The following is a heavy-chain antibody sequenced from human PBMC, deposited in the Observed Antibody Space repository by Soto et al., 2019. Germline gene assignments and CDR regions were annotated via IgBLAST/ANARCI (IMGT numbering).Heavy chain of an antibody. V-gene: IGHV3-48*02. CDR2: ISSSSSTI. CDR3: ARGRSSSWYYFDY. J-gene: IGHJ4*02. CDR1: GFTFSSHT. D-gene: IGHD6-13*01. Sequence: EVQLVESGGGLVQPGGSLRLSCAASGFTFSSHTMNWVRQAPGKGLEWVSHISSSSSTIYYADSVKGRFTISRDNAKNSLYLQMNSLRDEDTAVYYCARGRSSSWYYFDYWGQGTLVTVSS.